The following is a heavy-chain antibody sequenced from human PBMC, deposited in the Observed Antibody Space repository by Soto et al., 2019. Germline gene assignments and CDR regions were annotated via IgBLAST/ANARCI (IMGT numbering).Heavy chain of an antibody. CDR3: AREGELGSSGWSNYYGMDV. CDR2: IYTSGST. Sequence: SETLCLTCTVSGGSISSYYWSWIRQPAGQGLEWIGRIYTSGSTNYNPSLKSRVTMSVDTSKNQFSLKLSSVTAADTAVYYCAREGELGSSGWSNYYGMDVWGQGTTVTVSS. CDR1: GGSISSYY. J-gene: IGHJ6*02. D-gene: IGHD6-19*01. V-gene: IGHV4-4*07.